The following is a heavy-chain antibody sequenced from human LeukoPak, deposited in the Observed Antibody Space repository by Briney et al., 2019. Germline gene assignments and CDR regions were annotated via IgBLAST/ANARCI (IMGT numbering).Heavy chain of an antibody. Sequence: PSETLSLTCTVSGGSISSYYWSWIRQPPGKGLEWIGYIYYSGSTNYNPSPKSRVTISVDTSKNQFSLKLSSVTAADTAVYYCARHYGDFDYWGQGTLVTVSS. V-gene: IGHV4-59*08. CDR1: GGSISSYY. D-gene: IGHD3-10*01. J-gene: IGHJ4*02. CDR2: IYYSGST. CDR3: ARHYGDFDY.